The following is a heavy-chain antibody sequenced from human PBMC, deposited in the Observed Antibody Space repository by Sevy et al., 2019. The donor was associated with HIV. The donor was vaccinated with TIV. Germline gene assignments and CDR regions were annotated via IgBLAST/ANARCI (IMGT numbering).Heavy chain of an antibody. CDR2: INPNSGGT. CDR3: ASPGIAAAATPSDYYYYYGMDV. J-gene: IGHJ6*02. Sequence: ASVKVSCKASGYTFTGYYMHWVRQAPGQGLEWMGRINPNSGGTNYAQKFQGRVTMTRDTSISTAYMELSRLRSDDTAVYYCASPGIAAAATPSDYYYYYGMDVWGQGTTVTVSS. CDR1: GYTFTGYY. D-gene: IGHD6-25*01. V-gene: IGHV1-2*06.